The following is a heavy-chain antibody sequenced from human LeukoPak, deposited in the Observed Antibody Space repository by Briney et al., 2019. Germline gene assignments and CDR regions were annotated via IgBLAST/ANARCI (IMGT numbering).Heavy chain of an antibody. CDR3: ASSPNCYDSSAHTPFDY. CDR2: IYHSRST. J-gene: IGHJ4*02. D-gene: IGHD3-22*01. Sequence: SETLSLTCAVSGGSISSGGYSWSWIRQPPGRGLEWIGYIYHSRSTYYNPSLKSRVTISVDRSKTQFSLRLSSVTAADTAVYYCASSPNCYDSSAHTPFDYWGQGTLVTVSS. V-gene: IGHV4-30-2*01. CDR1: GGSISSGGYS.